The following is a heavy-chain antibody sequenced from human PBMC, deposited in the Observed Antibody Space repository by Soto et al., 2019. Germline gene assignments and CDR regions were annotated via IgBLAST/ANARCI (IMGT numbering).Heavy chain of an antibody. CDR2: IYHSGSA. CDR3: ARYNAASGTYYFDY. D-gene: IGHD6-13*01. J-gene: IGHJ4*02. Sequence: SETLSLTCAVSGGSVGSTYWWSWVRQPPGKGLEWIGEIYHSGSANYNPSLKSRVTISVDNSKNQFSLNLNSVTAADTAVYYCARYNAASGTYYFDYWGQGTLVTVSS. V-gene: IGHV4-4*02. CDR1: GGSVGSTYW.